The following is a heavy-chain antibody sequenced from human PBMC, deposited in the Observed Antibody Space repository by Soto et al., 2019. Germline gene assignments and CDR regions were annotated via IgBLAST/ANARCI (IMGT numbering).Heavy chain of an antibody. CDR2: IYYSGST. Sequence: SETLSLTCTVSGGSISSGGYYWSWIRQHPGKGLEWIGYIYYSGSTYYNPSLKSRVTISVDTSKNQFSLKLSSVTAADTAVYYCARVVIAAAGIANGMDVWGQGTTVTVSS. J-gene: IGHJ6*02. CDR1: GGSISSGGYY. D-gene: IGHD6-13*01. CDR3: ARVVIAAAGIANGMDV. V-gene: IGHV4-31*03.